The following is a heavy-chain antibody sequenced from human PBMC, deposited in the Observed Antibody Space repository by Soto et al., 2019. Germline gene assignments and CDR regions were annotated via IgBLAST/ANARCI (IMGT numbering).Heavy chain of an antibody. V-gene: IGHV3-30-3*01. CDR1: GFTFSSYA. D-gene: IGHD7-27*01. Sequence: QVQLVESGGGVVQPGRSLRLSCAASGFTFSSYAMHWVRQAPGKGLEWVAVISYDGSNKYHADSVKGRFTISRDNSKNTLYLQMNSLRAEDTAVYYCAGGSTGDGSNWYFDLWGRGTLVTVSS. CDR3: AGGSTGDGSNWYFDL. CDR2: ISYDGSNK. J-gene: IGHJ2*01.